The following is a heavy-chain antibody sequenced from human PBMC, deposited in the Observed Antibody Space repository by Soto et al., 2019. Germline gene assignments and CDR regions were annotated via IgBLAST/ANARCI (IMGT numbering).Heavy chain of an antibody. V-gene: IGHV3-30-3*01. D-gene: IGHD3-9*01. Sequence: GGSLRLSCAASGFTFSSYAMHWVRQAPGKGLEWVAVISYDGSNKYYADSVKGRFTISRDNARNSVFLEMNSLRVEDSAVYFCTRDRLLNGMDVWGQGTTVTVSS. CDR3: TRDRLLNGMDV. CDR1: GFTFSSYA. CDR2: ISYDGSNK. J-gene: IGHJ6*02.